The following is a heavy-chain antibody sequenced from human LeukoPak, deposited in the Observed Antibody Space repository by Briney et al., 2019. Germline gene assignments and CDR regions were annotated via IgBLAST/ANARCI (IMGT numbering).Heavy chain of an antibody. D-gene: IGHD3-16*02. V-gene: IGHV1-8*01. J-gene: IGHJ6*02. CDR3: ARGHDYVWGSYHYYYYGMDV. CDR2: MNPDSGDT. Sequence: ASVKVSCKASGYTFSSYDINWVRQATGQGLEWMGLMNPDSGDTGYAQKFQGRVTMTSNPANSTAYVQLSSLRSEDTAVYYCARGHDYVWGSYHYYYYGMDVWGQGTTVTVSS. CDR1: GYTFSSYD.